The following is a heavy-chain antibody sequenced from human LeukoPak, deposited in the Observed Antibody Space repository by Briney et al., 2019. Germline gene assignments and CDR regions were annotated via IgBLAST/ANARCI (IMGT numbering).Heavy chain of an antibody. CDR1: GGSISSGGYS. CDR2: IHHSGST. V-gene: IGHV4-30-2*01. Sequence: SETLSLTCAVSGGSISSGGYSWSWIRQPPGKGLEWIGYIHHSGSTYYNPSLKSRVTISVDRSKNQFSLKLSSVTAADTAVYYCARVRYYDSSGYYPSSYYFDYWGQGTLVTVSS. J-gene: IGHJ4*02. CDR3: ARVRYYDSSGYYPSSYYFDY. D-gene: IGHD3-22*01.